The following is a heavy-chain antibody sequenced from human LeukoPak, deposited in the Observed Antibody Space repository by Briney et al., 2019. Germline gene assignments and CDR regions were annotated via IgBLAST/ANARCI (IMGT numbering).Heavy chain of an antibody. CDR2: INPDSGGS. Sequence: GASVKVSCKASGYTFTGYYMHWVRQAPGQGPEWMGWINPDSGGSEYGQKFQGRVTFTSDTSSTTIYMEVRSLKSDDTAVYYCARDMAGGIDHWGQGTLVTVSS. CDR3: ARDMAGGIDH. CDR1: GYTFTGYY. V-gene: IGHV1-2*02. D-gene: IGHD2-15*01. J-gene: IGHJ4*02.